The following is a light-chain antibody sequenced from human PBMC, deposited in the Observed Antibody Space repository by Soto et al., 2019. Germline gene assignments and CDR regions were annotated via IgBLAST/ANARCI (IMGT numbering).Light chain of an antibody. CDR1: QSVSSN. Sequence: EVVVTQYQDTLSGSPGERATLSCRASQSVSSNLAWYQQKLGQAPRLLIDGASTRATGISARISGSGSGTEFTLTISSLQSEDFAIYYCQQYNNWPRTFGQGTKVDI. CDR3: QQYNNWPRT. V-gene: IGKV3-15*01. CDR2: GAS. J-gene: IGKJ1*01.